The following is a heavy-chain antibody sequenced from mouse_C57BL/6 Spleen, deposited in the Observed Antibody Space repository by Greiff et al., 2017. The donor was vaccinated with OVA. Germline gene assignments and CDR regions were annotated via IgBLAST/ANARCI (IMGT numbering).Heavy chain of an antibody. CDR2: ISYDGSN. Sequence: EVKLEESGPGLVKPSQSLSLTCSVTGYSITSGYYWNWIRQFPGNKLEWMGYISYDGSNNYNPSLKNRISITRDTSKNQFFLKLNSVTTEDTATYYCALTGYAMDDWGQGTSVTVSS. V-gene: IGHV3-6*01. D-gene: IGHD4-1*01. CDR3: ALTGYAMDD. J-gene: IGHJ4*01. CDR1: GYSITSGYY.